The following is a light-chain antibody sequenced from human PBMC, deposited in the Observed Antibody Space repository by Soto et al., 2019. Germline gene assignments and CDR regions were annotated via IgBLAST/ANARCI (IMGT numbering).Light chain of an antibody. Sequence: QSALTQPASGSGSPGQSITISCTGTSSDVGSYNYVSWYQQHPGKAPKLMIYEVSNRPSGVSNRFSGSKSGNTASLTISGLQAEDEADYYCSSYTSSSTLVVFGGGIKLTVL. CDR2: EVS. CDR1: SSDVGSYNY. J-gene: IGLJ2*01. CDR3: SSYTSSSTLVV. V-gene: IGLV2-14*01.